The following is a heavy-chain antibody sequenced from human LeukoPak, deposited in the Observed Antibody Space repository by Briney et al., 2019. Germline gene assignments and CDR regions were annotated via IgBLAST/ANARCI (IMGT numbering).Heavy chain of an antibody. CDR3: ARWVGDYWESTFAFDI. Sequence: SETLSLTCTVSGYSIASGYYWGWIRQPPGKGLEWIGSLYHSGSTNYNPSLKSRVTISVDTSKNQFSLKLSSVTAADTAVYYCARWVGDYWESTFAFDIWGQGTMVTVSS. V-gene: IGHV4-38-2*02. CDR1: GYSIASGYY. D-gene: IGHD4-17*01. J-gene: IGHJ3*02. CDR2: LYHSGST.